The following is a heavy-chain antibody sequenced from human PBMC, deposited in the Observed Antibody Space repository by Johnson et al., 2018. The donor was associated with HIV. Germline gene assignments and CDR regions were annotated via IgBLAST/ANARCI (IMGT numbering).Heavy chain of an antibody. CDR3: ARDRHGTWGDASDI. Sequence: VQLVESGGGVVRPGGSLRLSCAASGFTVSSNYMSWVRQAPGKGLEWVSILYSGGSTYYADSVKGRFTISRDNSKNTLYLQMNSLRAEDTAVYYCARDRHGTWGDASDIWGQGTMVTVSS. V-gene: IGHV3-66*01. D-gene: IGHD3-16*01. J-gene: IGHJ3*02. CDR2: LYSGGST. CDR1: GFTVSSNY.